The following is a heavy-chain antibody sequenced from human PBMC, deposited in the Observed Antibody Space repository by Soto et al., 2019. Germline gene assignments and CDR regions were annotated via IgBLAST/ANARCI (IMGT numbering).Heavy chain of an antibody. Sequence: SVKVSCKASGGTFSSYAIRWVRQAPGQGGHVRGGIIPSFGTANYAQKIQRRVTTTADESTSTAYMELSSLRSEDTAVYYCALPGSRSYYLPNNWFDPWGQGTLVTVSS. D-gene: IGHD3-10*01. CDR3: ALPGSRSYYLPNNWFDP. CDR2: IIPSFGTA. V-gene: IGHV1-69*01. J-gene: IGHJ5*02. CDR1: GGTFSSYA.